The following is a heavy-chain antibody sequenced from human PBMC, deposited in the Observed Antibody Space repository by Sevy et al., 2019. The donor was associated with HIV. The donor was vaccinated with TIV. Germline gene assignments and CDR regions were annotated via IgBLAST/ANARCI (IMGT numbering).Heavy chain of an antibody. CDR3: AKDHSAGITMVRGAYRARGDYFDY. D-gene: IGHD3-10*01. J-gene: IGHJ4*02. CDR2: ISYDEAHK. CDR1: GFTFRTSG. Sequence: GGSLRLSCVTSGFTFRTSGMHWVRQSPGKGLEWVAVISYDEAHKNYADSVKGRFSISKDNSKNTLYLQMSSLRTEDTAVYYCAKDHSAGITMVRGAYRARGDYFDYWGQGTQVTVSS. V-gene: IGHV3-30*18.